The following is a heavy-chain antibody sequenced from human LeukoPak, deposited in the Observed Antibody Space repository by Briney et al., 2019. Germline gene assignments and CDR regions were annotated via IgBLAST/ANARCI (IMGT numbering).Heavy chain of an antibody. Sequence: ASVTVSCKASGYTFTNYGISWVRQAPGQGLEWMGWISAYNGNTNYAQKLQGRVTMTTDTSTSTAYMELRSLRSDDTAVYYCARFYDSSGYRTYYFDYWGQGTLVTVSS. CDR1: GYTFTNYG. V-gene: IGHV1-18*01. D-gene: IGHD3-22*01. CDR3: ARFYDSSGYRTYYFDY. J-gene: IGHJ4*02. CDR2: ISAYNGNT.